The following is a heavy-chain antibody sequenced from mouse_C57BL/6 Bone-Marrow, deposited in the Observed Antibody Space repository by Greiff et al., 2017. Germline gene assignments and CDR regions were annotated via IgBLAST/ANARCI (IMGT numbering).Heavy chain of an antibody. D-gene: IGHD1-1*01. CDR3: ARYGGIYYYGSSPYYYAMDY. CDR1: GYTFTSYG. V-gene: IGHV1-81*01. J-gene: IGHJ4*01. Sequence: VQLQQSGAELARPGASVKLSCKASGYTFTSYGISWVKQRTGQGLEWIGEIYPRSGNTYYNEKFKGKATLTADKSSSTAYMELRSLTSEDSAVYFCARYGGIYYYGSSPYYYAMDYWGQGTSVTVSS. CDR2: IYPRSGNT.